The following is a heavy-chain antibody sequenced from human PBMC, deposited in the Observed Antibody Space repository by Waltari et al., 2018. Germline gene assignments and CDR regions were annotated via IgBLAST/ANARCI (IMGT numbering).Heavy chain of an antibody. CDR1: GYSFTSYW. J-gene: IGHJ4*02. V-gene: IGHV5-51*01. Sequence: EVQLVQSGAEVKKPGESLKISCKGSGYSFTSYWIGWVLQMPGKGLEWMGIIYPGDSDTRYSPSFQGQVTISADKSISTAYLQWSSLKASDTAMYYCARQGVITFGGARYFDYWGQGTLVTVSS. D-gene: IGHD3-16*01. CDR2: IYPGDSDT. CDR3: ARQGVITFGGARYFDY.